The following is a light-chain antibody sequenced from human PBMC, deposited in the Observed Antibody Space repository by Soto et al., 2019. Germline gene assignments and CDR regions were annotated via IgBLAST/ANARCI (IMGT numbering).Light chain of an antibody. Sequence: IQMTQSPSSLSASVGDRVTITCRASQGISSYLAWYQQKPGKAPKLLIYAASTLQSGVPSRFSGSGSGTEFTLTISSLQSEDFAVYYCHQYDDGPYTFGQGTKVDIK. V-gene: IGKV1-8*01. CDR3: HQYDDGPYT. CDR2: AAS. J-gene: IGKJ2*01. CDR1: QGISSY.